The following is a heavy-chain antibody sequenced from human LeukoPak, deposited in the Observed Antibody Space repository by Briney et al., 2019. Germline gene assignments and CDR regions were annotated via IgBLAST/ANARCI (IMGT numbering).Heavy chain of an antibody. Sequence: GGSLRLSCAASGFTFSSYPMNWVRQAPGKGLEWVSTISIASTHILYADSVKGRFTISRDNAKNSLYLQMNSLRVEDTAVYYCARGLQYNDAFDIWGQGTMVTVSS. CDR2: ISIASTHI. J-gene: IGHJ3*02. CDR3: ARGLQYNDAFDI. V-gene: IGHV3-21*01. D-gene: IGHD1-1*01. CDR1: GFTFSSYP.